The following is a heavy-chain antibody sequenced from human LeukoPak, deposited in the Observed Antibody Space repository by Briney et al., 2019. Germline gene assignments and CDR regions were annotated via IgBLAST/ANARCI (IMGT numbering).Heavy chain of an antibody. CDR2: ISSSGSTI. CDR3: ARGSVAALGY. Sequence: GGSLRLSCAASGFTFSSYETNWVRRAPGKGLEWVSYISSSGSTIYYADSVKGRFTISRDNAKNSLYLQMNSLRAEDTAVYYCARGSVAALGYWGQGTLVTVSS. J-gene: IGHJ4*02. CDR1: GFTFSSYE. V-gene: IGHV3-48*03. D-gene: IGHD6-6*01.